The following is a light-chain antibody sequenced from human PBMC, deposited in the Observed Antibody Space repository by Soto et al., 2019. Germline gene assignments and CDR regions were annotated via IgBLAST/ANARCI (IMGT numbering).Light chain of an antibody. Sequence: IKVTISVSILSSSKRDRVTITCRASQSITTYLNWYRQKPGKAPKLLIYAASSWQSGVPSRFSGSGSETEFTLSISSLQPEDCASYICQQFDSAPLTFGGGTKVDIK. J-gene: IGKJ4*01. CDR2: AAS. CDR1: QSITTY. CDR3: QQFDSAPLT. V-gene: IGKV1-39*01.